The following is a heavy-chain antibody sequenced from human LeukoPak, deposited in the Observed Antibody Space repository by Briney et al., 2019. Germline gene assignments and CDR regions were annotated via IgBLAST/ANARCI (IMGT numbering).Heavy chain of an antibody. CDR1: GYSLTNHY. V-gene: IGHV4-34*12. D-gene: IGHD6-13*01. Sequence: SETLSLTCAVYGYSLTNHYWIWIRQPPGKGLEWIGEIMHTGSTNYNPSLKSRVTISVDTSKNQFFLNLTSVTAADTAVYYCARGPAAVHPWGQGTQVTVSS. CDR2: IMHTGST. J-gene: IGHJ5*02. CDR3: ARGPAAVHP.